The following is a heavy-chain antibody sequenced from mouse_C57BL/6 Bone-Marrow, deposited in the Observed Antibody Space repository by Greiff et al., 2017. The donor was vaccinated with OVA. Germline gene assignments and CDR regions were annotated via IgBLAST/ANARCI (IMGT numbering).Heavy chain of an antibody. J-gene: IGHJ1*03. V-gene: IGHV14-3*01. CDR3: ARELDYYGSSPYWYFDV. Sequence: EVKLVESVAELVRPGASVKLSCTASGFNIKNTYMHWVKQRPEQGLEWIGRIDPANGNTKYAPKFQGKATITADTSSNTAYLQLSSLTSEDTAIYYCARELDYYGSSPYWYFDVWGTGTTVTVSS. D-gene: IGHD1-1*01. CDR2: IDPANGNT. CDR1: GFNIKNTY.